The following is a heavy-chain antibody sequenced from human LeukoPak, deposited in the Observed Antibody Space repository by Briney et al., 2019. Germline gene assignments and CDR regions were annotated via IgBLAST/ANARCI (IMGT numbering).Heavy chain of an antibody. J-gene: IGHJ4*02. CDR2: IRYHGSDK. CDR1: GFTFSGSG. Sequence: GGSLRLSCAASGFTFSGSGMHWARQAPGKGLEWVAFIRYHGSDKFYADSVKGRFTISRDNSKNTPYLQMNSLRAEDTAVYYCARRAVTGRGEPDYWGQGTLVTVSS. CDR3: ARRAVTGRGEPDY. V-gene: IGHV3-30*02. D-gene: IGHD4-11*01.